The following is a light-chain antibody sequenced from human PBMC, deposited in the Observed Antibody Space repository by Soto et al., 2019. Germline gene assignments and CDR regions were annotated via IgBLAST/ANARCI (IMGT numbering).Light chain of an antibody. V-gene: IGKV3-20*01. Sequence: VLTQSPGTLSMSPGERVTLSCRASQSVTTRLAWYQHKPGQAPRLLISGASSRATGIPDRFSGSGSGTDFTLTISSLEPEDFAVFYCQQYDISPWTFGQGTKVDIK. CDR3: QQYDISPWT. CDR2: GAS. CDR1: QSVTTR. J-gene: IGKJ1*01.